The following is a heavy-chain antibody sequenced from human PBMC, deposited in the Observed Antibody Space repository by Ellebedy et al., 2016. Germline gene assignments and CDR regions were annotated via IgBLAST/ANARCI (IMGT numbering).Heavy chain of an antibody. CDR3: ARVYVPYPMLGRPTSYFRLDV. CDR2: VYWAGRT. V-gene: IGHV4-30-4*01. Sequence: SETLSLTXTVSGGSTRANDPSWAWIRQSPGKGPQWIGYVYWAGRTYYNPSLERRVSMSIDTSRNQFTLNLRSVTAADTAVFYCARVYVPYPMLGRPTSYFRLDVWGKGTTVTVSS. J-gene: IGHJ6*04. CDR1: GGSTRANDPS. D-gene: IGHD2/OR15-2a*01.